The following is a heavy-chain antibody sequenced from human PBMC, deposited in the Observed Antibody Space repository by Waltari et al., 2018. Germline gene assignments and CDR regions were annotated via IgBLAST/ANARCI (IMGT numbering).Heavy chain of an antibody. V-gene: IGHV4-59*11. CDR3: ARDTLWFGVDY. CDR1: GGSISSHY. Sequence: QVQLQESGPGLVKPSETLSLTCTVSGGSISSHYWSWIRQPPGKGLEWIGYIYYSGSTNYNPSLKSRVTISVDTSKNQFSLKLSSVTAADTAVYYCARDTLWFGVDYWGQGTLVTVSS. CDR2: IYYSGST. J-gene: IGHJ4*02. D-gene: IGHD3-10*01.